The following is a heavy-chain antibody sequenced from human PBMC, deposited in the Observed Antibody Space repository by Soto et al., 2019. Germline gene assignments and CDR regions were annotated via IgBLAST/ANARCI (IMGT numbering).Heavy chain of an antibody. V-gene: IGHV3-23*01. D-gene: IGHD2-15*01. J-gene: IGHJ4*02. CDR2: ISGSGGST. Sequence: PGGSLRLSCVTSGFTFNNYAMNWVRQAPGKGLEWVSSISGSGGSTYYADSVKGRFTISRDNSKNTLYLQMNSLRAEDTAVYYCAKDIVTLNFFDSWGQGTLVTVSS. CDR1: GFTFNNYA. CDR3: AKDIVTLNFFDS.